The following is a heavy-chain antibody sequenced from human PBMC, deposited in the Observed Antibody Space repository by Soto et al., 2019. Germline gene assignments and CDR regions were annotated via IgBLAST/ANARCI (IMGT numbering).Heavy chain of an antibody. Sequence: QVQLKESGPGLAKPSETLSLTCTVSGGSISSSSYYWGWIRQPPGKGLEWIGSIYYSGSNYYNPSLKSRVTVSVDTSKNQFSLKLSSVTAADTAVYYCARGAAVVTSTGFDWFDPWGQGTLVTVSS. CDR3: ARGAAVVTSTGFDWFDP. J-gene: IGHJ5*02. CDR1: GGSISSSSYY. CDR2: IYYSGSN. D-gene: IGHD2-15*01. V-gene: IGHV4-39*01.